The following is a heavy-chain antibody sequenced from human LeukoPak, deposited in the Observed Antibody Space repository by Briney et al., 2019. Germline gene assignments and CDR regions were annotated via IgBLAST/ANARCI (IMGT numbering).Heavy chain of an antibody. CDR1: GFTFSDYW. Sequence: GGSLRLSCAASGFTFSDYWMTWVRQAPGKGLEWVANIKPDGSEKYYVDSVKGRFTISRDNSKNTLYLQMNSLRAEDTAVYYCAKDEGLAHGRWGQGTLVTVSS. CDR2: IKPDGSEK. V-gene: IGHV3-7*03. D-gene: IGHD2-21*01. CDR3: AKDEGLAHGR. J-gene: IGHJ4*02.